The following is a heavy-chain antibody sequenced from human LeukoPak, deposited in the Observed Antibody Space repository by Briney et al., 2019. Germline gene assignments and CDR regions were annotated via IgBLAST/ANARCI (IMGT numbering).Heavy chain of an antibody. CDR2: ISGSGGST. J-gene: IGHJ4*02. V-gene: IGHV3-23*01. CDR3: AKGGPYCSGTSCYATVNY. Sequence: GGSLRLSCAASGFTFSSYAVSWVRQAPGKGLEWVSAISGSGGSTYYADSVRGRFTTSRDNSKNTLYLQMNSLRAEDTAVYYCAKGGPYCSGTSCYATVNYWGQGTLVTVSS. CDR1: GFTFSSYA. D-gene: IGHD2-2*01.